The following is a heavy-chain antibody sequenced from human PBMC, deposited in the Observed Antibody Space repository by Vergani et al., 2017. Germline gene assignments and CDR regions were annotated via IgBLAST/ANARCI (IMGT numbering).Heavy chain of an antibody. CDR1: GFPFSDYG. CDR2: ISSSSSYI. Sequence: VQLVESGGGEVQPGRSLRLSCSAAGFPFSDYGVHWVRQAPGKGLEWVSSISSSSSYIYYADSVKGRFTISRDNAKNSLYLQMNSLRAEDTAVYYCARGDILTGQGDIWGQGTMVTVSS. V-gene: IGHV3-21*01. D-gene: IGHD3-9*01. J-gene: IGHJ3*02. CDR3: ARGDILTGQGDI.